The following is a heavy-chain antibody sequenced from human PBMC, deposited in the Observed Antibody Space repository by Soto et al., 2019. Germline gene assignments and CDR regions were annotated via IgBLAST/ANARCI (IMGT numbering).Heavy chain of an antibody. CDR3: ARDWGYGGYADAFDI. Sequence: QVQLVESGGGVVQPGKSLRLSCVASGFTFSSYDMHWVRQAPGKGLEWVALFSYDGRNKYYADSVKGRFTISRDNSKNTLYLQMNSLSSDDTAVYYCARDWGYGGYADAFDIWGRGTMVTVSS. J-gene: IGHJ3*02. CDR2: FSYDGRNK. CDR1: GFTFSSYD. D-gene: IGHD4-17*01. V-gene: IGHV3-30-3*01.